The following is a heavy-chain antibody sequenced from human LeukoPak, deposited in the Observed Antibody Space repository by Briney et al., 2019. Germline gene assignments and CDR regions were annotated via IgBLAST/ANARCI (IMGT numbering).Heavy chain of an antibody. D-gene: IGHD3-10*01. CDR1: GFTFSSYS. CDR2: ISSSSSYI. Sequence: PGGSLRLSCAASGFTFSSYSMNSVRQAPGKGLEWVSSISSSSSYIYYADSVKGRFTISRDNAKNSLYLQMNSLRAEDTAVYYCARDKGMVRGVIGYWGRGTLVTVSS. V-gene: IGHV3-21*01. J-gene: IGHJ4*02. CDR3: ARDKGMVRGVIGY.